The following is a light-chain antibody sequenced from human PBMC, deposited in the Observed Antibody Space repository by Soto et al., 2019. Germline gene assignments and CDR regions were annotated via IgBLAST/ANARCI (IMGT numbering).Light chain of an antibody. CDR2: LNSDGSH. Sequence: QPVLTQSPSASASPGASVKLTCTLSSGHSTYAIAWHQQQPEKGPRYLMKLNSDGSHSRGGGIPDRFSGSSSGAERYLTISGLQSEDEADYYCQTWGTGMVFGGGTKLTVL. J-gene: IGLJ2*01. CDR1: SGHSTYA. CDR3: QTWGTGMV. V-gene: IGLV4-69*01.